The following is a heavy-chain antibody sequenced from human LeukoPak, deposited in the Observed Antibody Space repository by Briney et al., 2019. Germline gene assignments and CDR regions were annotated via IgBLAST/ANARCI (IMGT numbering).Heavy chain of an antibody. D-gene: IGHD3-16*02. CDR1: GFTFSRHW. V-gene: IGHV3-7*01. J-gene: IGHJ4*02. CDR3: VRETVSVITDFDY. Sequence: GGSLRLSCAASGFTFSRHWMTWVRQAPGKGLEWVANIKEDGSEQYYVDSMKGRFTISRDNAKNSLYLQMSSLRAEDTAIYYCVRETVSVITDFDYWGQGTLVTVSS. CDR2: IKEDGSEQ.